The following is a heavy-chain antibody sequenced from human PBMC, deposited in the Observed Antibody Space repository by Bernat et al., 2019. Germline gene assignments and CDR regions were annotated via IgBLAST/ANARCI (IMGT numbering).Heavy chain of an antibody. Sequence: QVQLVESGGGVVQPGRSLRLSCAASGFTFSSYGMHWVRQAPGKGLEWVAVITYDGSNKYYADSVKGRFTISRDNSKNTLYLQMNSLRAEDTAVYYCAKPRGDSSGYSADYWGQGTLVTVSS. V-gene: IGHV3-30*18. CDR2: ITYDGSNK. CDR1: GFTFSSYG. CDR3: AKPRGDSSGYSADY. J-gene: IGHJ4*02. D-gene: IGHD3-22*01.